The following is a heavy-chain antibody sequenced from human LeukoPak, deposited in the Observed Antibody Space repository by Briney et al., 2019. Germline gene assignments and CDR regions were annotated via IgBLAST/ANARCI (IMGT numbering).Heavy chain of an antibody. CDR1: GGSIGSGDYY. CDR2: IYYSGST. Sequence: SETLSLTCTVSGGSIGSGDYYWSWIRQPPGKGLEWIGYIYYSGSTYYNPSLKSRVTISVDTSKNQFSLKLSSVTAADTAVYYCARAPGGYYYDSSGIRIDYWGQGTLVTVSS. D-gene: IGHD3-22*01. V-gene: IGHV4-30-4*01. CDR3: ARAPGGYYYDSSGIRIDY. J-gene: IGHJ4*02.